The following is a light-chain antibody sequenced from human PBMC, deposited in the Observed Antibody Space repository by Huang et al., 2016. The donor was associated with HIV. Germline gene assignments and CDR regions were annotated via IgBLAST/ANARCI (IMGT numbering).Light chain of an antibody. J-gene: IGKJ1*01. V-gene: IGKV1-6*01. CDR1: QGITAD. CDR2: GAS. CDR3: LQDHNYPRT. Sequence: AIQMTQSPSSLSASVGDRVTITCRASQGITADLAWYQQKPGKAPKRLISGASTLRSGVPARFSGSGSGTDFTLTISSLQPEDYATYYCLQDHNYPRTFGQGTKVEI.